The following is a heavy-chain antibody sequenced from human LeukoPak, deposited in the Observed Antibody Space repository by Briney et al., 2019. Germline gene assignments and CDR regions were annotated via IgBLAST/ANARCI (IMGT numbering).Heavy chain of an antibody. Sequence: GASVKVSYKASGYTFTAYYMYWVRQAPGQGLEWMGRINPNSGGTNYAQKFQGRVTMTRDTSISTAYMELSRLRSDDTAVYYCARDQEGIAVPGTKGRAFDPWGQGTLVTVSS. V-gene: IGHV1-2*02. D-gene: IGHD6-19*01. J-gene: IGHJ5*02. CDR2: INPNSGGT. CDR3: ARDQEGIAVPGTKGRAFDP. CDR1: GYTFTAYY.